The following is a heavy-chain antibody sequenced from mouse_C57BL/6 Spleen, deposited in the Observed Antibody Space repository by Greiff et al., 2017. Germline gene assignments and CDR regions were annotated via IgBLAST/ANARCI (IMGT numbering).Heavy chain of an antibody. V-gene: IGHV5-4*01. CDR3: ARESNYYGSSYPFAC. J-gene: IGHJ3*01. Sequence: VQRVEPGGGLVKPGGSLKLSCAASGFTFSSYAMSWVRQTPEKRLEWVGTISDGGSYTYYTDNLKGLFTISRYNAKNNLYLQMSHLKSEDAAIYYCARESNYYGSSYPFACWGQGALVTVAA. CDR1: GFTFSSYA. CDR2: ISDGGSYT. D-gene: IGHD1-1*01.